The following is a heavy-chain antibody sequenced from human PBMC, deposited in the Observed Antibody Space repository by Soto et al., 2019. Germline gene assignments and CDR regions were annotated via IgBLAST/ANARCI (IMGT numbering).Heavy chain of an antibody. D-gene: IGHD5-12*01. CDR1: GYTFTNDW. CDR3: ARTHIVPTPRAWFDP. V-gene: IGHV5-51*01. CDR2: IYPSDSDT. Sequence: LGESLKISCKASGYTFTNDWISWVRQMPGKGLEWMGIIYPSDSDTRYNPSFQGQVTISVDKSISTAYLQWSSLKASDTAMYYCARTHIVPTPRAWFDPWGQGTLVTVSS. J-gene: IGHJ5*02.